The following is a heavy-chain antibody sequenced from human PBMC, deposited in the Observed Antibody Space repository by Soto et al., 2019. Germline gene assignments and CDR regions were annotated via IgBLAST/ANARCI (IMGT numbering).Heavy chain of an antibody. CDR3: TTGTTTIIRVDY. V-gene: IGHV3-15*01. Sequence: EVQLVESGGGLVQPGGSLRLSCAASGFTFSNAWMSWVRQAPGKGLEWVGSIKRTSDGGTTDYAAQLKGRFSISRTDSKATLYLQMNSLKTEDTAVYYCTTGTTTIIRVDYWGQGTLVTVSS. CDR2: IKRTSDGGTT. D-gene: IGHD3-10*01. J-gene: IGHJ4*02. CDR1: GFTFSNAW.